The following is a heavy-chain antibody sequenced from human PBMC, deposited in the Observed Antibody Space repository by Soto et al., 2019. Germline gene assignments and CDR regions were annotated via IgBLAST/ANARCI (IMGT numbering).Heavy chain of an antibody. V-gene: IGHV4-31*03. J-gene: IGHJ6*02. CDR3: ARGIGYCSGGRCYYYYYGMDV. CDR2: IYYSGST. Sequence: PSETLSLTCTVSGGSISSGGYYWSWIRQHPGKGLEWIGYIYYSGSTYYNPSLKSRVTISVDTSKNQFSLKLSSVTAADTVVYYCARGIGYCSGGRCYYYYYGMDVWGQGTTVTVSS. D-gene: IGHD2-15*01. CDR1: GGSISSGGYY.